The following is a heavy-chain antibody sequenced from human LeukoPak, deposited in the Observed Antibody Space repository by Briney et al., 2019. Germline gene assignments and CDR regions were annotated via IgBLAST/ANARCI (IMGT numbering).Heavy chain of an antibody. CDR3: ATGYDTSGYPNWFDP. Sequence: GGSLRLSCSASGFTFSTSAMHWVRQAPGKGLEYVSVISSNGGFTYYADSVKGRFTISRDNSKNTLHLQMSSLRAEDTAVYYCATGYDTSGYPNWFDPWGQGTLVTVSS. V-gene: IGHV3-64D*06. CDR1: GFTFSTSA. CDR2: ISSNGGFT. J-gene: IGHJ5*02. D-gene: IGHD3-22*01.